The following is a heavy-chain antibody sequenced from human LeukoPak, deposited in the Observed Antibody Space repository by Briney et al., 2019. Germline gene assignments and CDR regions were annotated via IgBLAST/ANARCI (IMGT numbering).Heavy chain of an antibody. CDR3: ARGLLGDSSGYPFDY. D-gene: IGHD3-22*01. Sequence: GGPLRLSCAASGFTFSSYWMTWVRQAPGKGLEWVANIKQDGSERYYVDSVKGRFTISRDNAKNSLYLQMNSLRAEDTAVYYCARGLLGDSSGYPFDYWGQGTLVTVSS. V-gene: IGHV3-7*04. J-gene: IGHJ4*02. CDR2: IKQDGSER. CDR1: GFTFSSYW.